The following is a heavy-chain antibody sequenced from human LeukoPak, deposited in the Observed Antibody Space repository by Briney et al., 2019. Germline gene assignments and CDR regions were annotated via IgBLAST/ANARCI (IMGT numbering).Heavy chain of an antibody. CDR1: GGSISSYY. J-gene: IGHJ5*02. CDR3: ARGEYQLLYGLFDP. D-gene: IGHD2-2*02. V-gene: IGHV4-59*01. Sequence: PSETLSPTCTVSGGSISSYYWSWIRQPPGEGLEWIGYIYYSGSTNYNPSLKSRVTISVDTSKNQFSLKLSSVTAADTAVYYCARGEYQLLYGLFDPWGQGTLVTVSS. CDR2: IYYSGST.